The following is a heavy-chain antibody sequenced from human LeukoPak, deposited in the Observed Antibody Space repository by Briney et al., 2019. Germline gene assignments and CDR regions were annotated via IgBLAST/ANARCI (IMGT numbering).Heavy chain of an antibody. CDR1: GYTFTGYY. J-gene: IGHJ4*02. D-gene: IGHD2-15*01. V-gene: IGHV1-2*02. CDR2: INPNSGGT. Sequence: ASVKVSCKASGYTFTGYYMHWVRQAPGQGLEWMGWINPNSGGTNYAQKFQGRVTMTRDTSISTAYMELSRLRSDDTAVYYCARDSKGDSHVRDYWGQGTLVTVSS. CDR3: ARDSKGDSHVRDY.